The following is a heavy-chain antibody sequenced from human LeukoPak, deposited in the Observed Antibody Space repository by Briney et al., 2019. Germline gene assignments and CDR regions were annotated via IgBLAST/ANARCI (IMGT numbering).Heavy chain of an antibody. CDR1: GYTFTSYY. D-gene: IGHD3-3*01. CDR3: ARAPSRITIFGVVIRHADYFDY. J-gene: IGHJ4*02. V-gene: IGHV1-46*01. CDR2: INPSGGST. Sequence: ASVKVSCKASGYTFTSYYMHWVRQAPGQGLEWMGIINPSGGSTSYAQKFQGRVTMTRGTSTSTVYMELSSLRSEDTAVYYCARAPSRITIFGVVIRHADYFDYWGQGTLVTVSS.